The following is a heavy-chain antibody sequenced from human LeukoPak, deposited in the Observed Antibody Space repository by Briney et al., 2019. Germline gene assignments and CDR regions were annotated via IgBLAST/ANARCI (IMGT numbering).Heavy chain of an antibody. D-gene: IGHD1-20*01. CDR2: ISSKGSST. CDR3: ARDQGITGENWFDP. Sequence: GGPLRLSCAASGFTFSTYGMHWVRQAPGKGLEYVSAISSKGSSTYYANSVKGRFTISRDNSKNTLYLQMGSLTAEDMAVYYCARDQGITGENWFDPWGQGTLVTVSS. CDR1: GFTFSTYG. V-gene: IGHV3-64*01. J-gene: IGHJ5*02.